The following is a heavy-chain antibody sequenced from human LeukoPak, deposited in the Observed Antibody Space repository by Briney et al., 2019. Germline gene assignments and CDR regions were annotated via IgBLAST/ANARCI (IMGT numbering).Heavy chain of an antibody. CDR1: GYTFTGYY. Sequence: GASVKVSCKASGYTFTGYYMHWVRQAPGQGLEWMGWINPNSGGTNYAQKFQGRVTMTRDTSISTAYMELSRLRSDDTAVHYCARDRAPWELLPYNWFDPWGQGTLVTVSS. D-gene: IGHD1-26*01. V-gene: IGHV1-2*02. CDR3: ARDRAPWELLPYNWFDP. CDR2: INPNSGGT. J-gene: IGHJ5*02.